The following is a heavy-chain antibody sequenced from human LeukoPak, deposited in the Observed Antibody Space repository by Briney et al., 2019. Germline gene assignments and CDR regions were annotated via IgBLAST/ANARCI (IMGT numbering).Heavy chain of an antibody. J-gene: IGHJ3*02. D-gene: IGHD2-21*02. CDR2: ISSSGSTI. CDR1: GFTFSDYY. V-gene: IGHV3-11*04. Sequence: GGSLRLSCATSGFTFSDYYMSWIRQAPGKGLEWVSYISSSGSTISYADSVKGRFTISRDNAKNSLYLQMNSLRAEDTAVYYCAREGVTPPRGAFDIWGQGTMVTVSS. CDR3: AREGVTPPRGAFDI.